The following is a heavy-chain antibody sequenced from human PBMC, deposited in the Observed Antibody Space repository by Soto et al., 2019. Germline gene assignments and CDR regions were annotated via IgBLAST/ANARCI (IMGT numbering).Heavy chain of an antibody. J-gene: IGHJ5*02. D-gene: IGHD3-10*01. CDR1: GFTFSSYA. V-gene: IGHV3-23*01. Sequence: GGSLRLSCAASGFTFSSYAMSWVRQAPGKGLEWVSAISGSGGSTYYADSVKGRFTISRDNSKNTLYLQMNSLRAEDTAVYYCAKGPGSYYSMNWFDPWGQGTLVTVSS. CDR2: ISGSGGST. CDR3: AKGPGSYYSMNWFDP.